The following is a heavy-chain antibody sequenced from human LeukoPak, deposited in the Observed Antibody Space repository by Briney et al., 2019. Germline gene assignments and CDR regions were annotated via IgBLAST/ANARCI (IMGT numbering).Heavy chain of an antibody. CDR1: GFTFSSYS. J-gene: IGHJ4*02. CDR2: ISYSSSYI. Sequence: GGSLRLSCAASGFTFSSYSMNWVRQAPGKGLEWVSSISYSSSYINYADSVKGRFTISRDNAKNSLYLQMNSLRAEDTAVYYCARDWGHSSSWYFRDCGQETLVTVSS. CDR3: ARDWGHSSSWYFRD. V-gene: IGHV3-21*01. D-gene: IGHD6-13*01.